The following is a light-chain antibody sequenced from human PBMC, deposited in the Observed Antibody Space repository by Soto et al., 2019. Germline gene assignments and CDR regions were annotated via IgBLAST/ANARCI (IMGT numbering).Light chain of an antibody. CDR3: QHYNSYSEA. CDR2: KAS. CDR1: QTISSW. V-gene: IGKV1-5*03. J-gene: IGKJ1*01. Sequence: DIQMTQSPSTLSGSVGDRVTITCRASQTISSWLAWYQQKPGKAPKLLIYKASTLKSGVPSRFSGSGSGTEFTLTISSLQHDDFATYYCQHYNSYSEAFGQGNK.